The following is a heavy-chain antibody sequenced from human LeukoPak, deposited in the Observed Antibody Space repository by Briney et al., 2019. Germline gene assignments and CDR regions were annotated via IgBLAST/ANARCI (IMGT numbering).Heavy chain of an antibody. V-gene: IGHV3-21*01. Sequence: GGSLRLSCAASGFTFSSYSMNWVRPAPGKGLEWVSSISSSSSYIYYADSVKGRFTISRDNAKNSLYLQMNSLRAEDTAVYYCARVPYSSSQVKRYFDYWGQGTLVTVSS. J-gene: IGHJ4*02. CDR3: ARVPYSSSQVKRYFDY. CDR2: ISSSSSYI. CDR1: GFTFSSYS. D-gene: IGHD6-13*01.